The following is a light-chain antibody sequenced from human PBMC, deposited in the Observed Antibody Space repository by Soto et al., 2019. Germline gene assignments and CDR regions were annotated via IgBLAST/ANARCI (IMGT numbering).Light chain of an antibody. V-gene: IGKV3-11*01. CDR3: QQRSNLRPYT. Sequence: EIVLTQSPATLSLSPGERATLSCRASQSVSSYLAWYQQKPGQDPRLLIFDASNRGTGIPARFSGSGSGTDFTLTSSSLEPEYFAVYYCQQRSNLRPYTFGQGTKLESK. CDR2: DAS. J-gene: IGKJ2*01. CDR1: QSVSSY.